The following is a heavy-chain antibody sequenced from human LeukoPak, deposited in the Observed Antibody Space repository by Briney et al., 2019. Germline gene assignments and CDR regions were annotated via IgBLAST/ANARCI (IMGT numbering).Heavy chain of an antibody. CDR2: IYHSGST. CDR1: GYSISSGYY. V-gene: IGHV4-38-2*02. Sequence: SETLSLTCTVSGYSISSGYYWGWIRQPPGKGLEWIGSIYHSGSTYYNPSLKSRVTISVDTSKNQFSLKLSSVTAADTAVYYCARTDYDFWSGYADPRYYYYYMDVWGKGTTVTVSS. D-gene: IGHD3-3*01. CDR3: ARTDYDFWSGYADPRYYYYYMDV. J-gene: IGHJ6*03.